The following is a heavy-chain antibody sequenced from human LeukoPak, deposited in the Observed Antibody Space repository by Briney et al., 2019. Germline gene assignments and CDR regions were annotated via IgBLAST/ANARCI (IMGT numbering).Heavy chain of an antibody. V-gene: IGHV3-21*01. CDR2: ISSSSSYI. CDR3: ASSSWDEYYFDY. J-gene: IGHJ4*02. CDR1: AFIFSGNW. Sequence: PGGSLRLSCEASAFIFSGNWMSWVRQAPGKGLEWVSSISSSSSYIYYADSVKGRFTISRDNAKNSLYLQMNSLRAEDTAVYYCASSSWDEYYFDYWGQGTLVTVSS. D-gene: IGHD6-13*01.